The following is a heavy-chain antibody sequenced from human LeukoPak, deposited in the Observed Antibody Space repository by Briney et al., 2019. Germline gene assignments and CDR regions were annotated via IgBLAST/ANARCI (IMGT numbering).Heavy chain of an antibody. CDR3: ASSIVGATTTYYFDY. CDR2: TYYSGST. CDR1: GGSISSSSYY. D-gene: IGHD1-26*01. Sequence: SETLSLTCTVSGGSISSSSYYWGWIRQPPGKGLEWIGSTYYSGSTYYTPSLKSRVTISVDTSKNQFSLKLRSVTAADPAVYYCASSIVGATTTYYFDYWGQGTLVTVSS. V-gene: IGHV4-39*01. J-gene: IGHJ4*02.